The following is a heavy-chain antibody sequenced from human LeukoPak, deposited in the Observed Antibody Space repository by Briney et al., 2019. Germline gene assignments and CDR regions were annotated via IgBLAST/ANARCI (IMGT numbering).Heavy chain of an antibody. CDR1: GYTFTSYY. V-gene: IGHV1-46*01. J-gene: IGHJ4*02. Sequence: GASVKVSCKASGYTFTSYYMHWVRQAPGQGLEWMGIINPSGGSTSYAQKFQGRVTMTRDTSTSTVYMELSSLRSEDTAVYYCARDSTKSIAAAGPSSVDYWGQGTLVTVSS. CDR2: INPSGGST. D-gene: IGHD6-13*01. CDR3: ARDSTKSIAAAGPSSVDY.